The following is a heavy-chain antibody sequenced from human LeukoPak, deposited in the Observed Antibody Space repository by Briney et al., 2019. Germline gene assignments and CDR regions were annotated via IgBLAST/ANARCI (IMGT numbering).Heavy chain of an antibody. V-gene: IGHV4-61*05. CDR1: GGSIRSSYYY. D-gene: IGHD3-10*01. CDR3: ARGGDYYGSGTYYAFDP. Sequence: SETLSLTCTVSGGSIRSSYYYWGWIRQPPGKGLEWIGYIYYSGSTNYNPSLKSRVSISVDTSKNQFSLRLSSVTAADTAVYYCARGGDYYGSGTYYAFDPWGQGTLVTVSS. CDR2: IYYSGST. J-gene: IGHJ5*02.